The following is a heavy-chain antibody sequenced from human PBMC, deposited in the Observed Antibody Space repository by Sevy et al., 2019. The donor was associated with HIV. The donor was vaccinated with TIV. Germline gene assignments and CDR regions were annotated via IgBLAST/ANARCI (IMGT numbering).Heavy chain of an antibody. D-gene: IGHD1-26*01. Sequence: GGSLRLSCAASGFTFSSHAMHRVRQAPGKGLDWVAVISSDGNSQYSADSVKGRFTISRDNSKNTLYLQMDSLRVEDTAVYYCARDLISGSYSQSLDYWGQGTLVTVSS. J-gene: IGHJ4*02. V-gene: IGHV3-30*04. CDR2: ISSDGNSQ. CDR3: ARDLISGSYSQSLDY. CDR1: GFTFSSHA.